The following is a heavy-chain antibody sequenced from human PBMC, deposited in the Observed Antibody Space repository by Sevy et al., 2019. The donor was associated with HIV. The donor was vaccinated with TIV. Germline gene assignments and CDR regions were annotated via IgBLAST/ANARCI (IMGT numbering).Heavy chain of an antibody. D-gene: IGHD1-1*01. CDR2: ISAYNGNT. J-gene: IGHJ4*02. CDR1: GYTFTSYG. Sequence: ASVKVSCKASGYTFTSYGISWVRQAPGQGLEWMGWISAYNGNTNYAQKLQGRVTMTTDTSTSTAYMELRSLRSDDTAVYYCARDGYLATESYYFDYWGQGTLVTVSS. V-gene: IGHV1-18*01. CDR3: ARDGYLATESYYFDY.